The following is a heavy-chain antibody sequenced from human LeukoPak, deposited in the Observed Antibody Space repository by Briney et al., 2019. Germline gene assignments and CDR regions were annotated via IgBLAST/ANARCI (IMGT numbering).Heavy chain of an antibody. CDR1: GFTFSMYG. D-gene: IGHD3-22*01. Sequence: PGGSLRLSCVVSGFTFSMYGIHWVRQAPGKGLEWVAVISNDGSHEYYEDSVQGRFSISRDNSKRMPYLQMNSLSAEDTAVYYCVKDRSPMFYYDSSGLAGLDVWGQGTTVTVSS. J-gene: IGHJ6*02. CDR3: VKDRSPMFYYDSSGLAGLDV. CDR2: ISNDGSHE. V-gene: IGHV3-30*18.